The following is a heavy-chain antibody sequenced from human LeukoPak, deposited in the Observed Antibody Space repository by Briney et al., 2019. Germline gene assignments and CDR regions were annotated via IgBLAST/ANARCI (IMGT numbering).Heavy chain of an antibody. CDR1: GGSISSDF. Sequence: SETLSLTCTVSGGSISSDFWSWIRQPPGKGLEWIGYMYHTGISNYNPSLKSRVTISVDTSKKQSSLKLRSVTAADTAAYFCARDKAQSDAFDIWGQGTMVTVSS. CDR2: MYHTGIS. J-gene: IGHJ3*02. CDR3: ARDKAQSDAFDI. V-gene: IGHV4-59*01.